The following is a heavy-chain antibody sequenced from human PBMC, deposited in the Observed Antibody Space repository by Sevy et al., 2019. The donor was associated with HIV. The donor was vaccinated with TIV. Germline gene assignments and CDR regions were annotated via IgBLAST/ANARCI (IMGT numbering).Heavy chain of an antibody. V-gene: IGHV3-23*01. CDR2: LSFGCGEI. J-gene: IGHJ4*02. D-gene: IGHD2-8*01. CDR3: AREGCTKPHDY. CDR1: GSTFSKYS. Sequence: GGSLRLSCAASGSTFSKYSMSWVRQPPGKGLEWVSTLSFGCGEINYADSVKGRFTISRDNSKSSVYLQMNNLRPEDTAVYYCAREGCTKPHDYWGQGTLVTVS.